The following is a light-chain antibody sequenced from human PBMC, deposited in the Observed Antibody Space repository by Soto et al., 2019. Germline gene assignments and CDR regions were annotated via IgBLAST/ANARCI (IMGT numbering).Light chain of an antibody. V-gene: IGKV3-15*01. CDR2: GAS. CDR3: QQYNNWPPLT. J-gene: IGKJ4*01. Sequence: EIVMTQSPATLSVSPGERATLSCRASQSVSSNLAWYQQKPGQAPRLLIYGASTRATGIPARFSGSGSGTEFTLTISSLQSENFAVYYCQQYNNWPPLTVGGGTKVETK. CDR1: QSVSSN.